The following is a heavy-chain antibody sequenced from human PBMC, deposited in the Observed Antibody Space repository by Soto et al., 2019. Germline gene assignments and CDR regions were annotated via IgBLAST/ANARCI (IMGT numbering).Heavy chain of an antibody. D-gene: IGHD5-12*01. J-gene: IGHJ3*02. CDR1: GFTFSGSA. Sequence: GGSLRLSCAASGFTFSGSAMHWVRQASGKGLEWVGRIRSKANSYATAYAASVKGRFTISRDDSKNTAYLQMNSLKTEDTAVYYCTRVSGYEHDAFDIWGQGTMVTVSS. CDR3: TRVSGYEHDAFDI. V-gene: IGHV3-73*01. CDR2: IRSKANSYAT.